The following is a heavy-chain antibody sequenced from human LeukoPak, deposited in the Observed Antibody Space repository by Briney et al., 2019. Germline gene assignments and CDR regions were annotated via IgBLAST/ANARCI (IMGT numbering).Heavy chain of an antibody. Sequence: SSETLSLTCAVYGGSFSGYYWSWIRQPPGKGLEWIGYMYCSGSTNYNPSLKSRVSISIDTSKSQFSLRLTSVTAADTAVYYCARGLWHSVSFYFDYWGQGALVTVSS. CDR2: MYCSGST. D-gene: IGHD2-21*01. CDR3: ARGLWHSVSFYFDY. J-gene: IGHJ4*02. CDR1: GGSFSGYY. V-gene: IGHV4-59*01.